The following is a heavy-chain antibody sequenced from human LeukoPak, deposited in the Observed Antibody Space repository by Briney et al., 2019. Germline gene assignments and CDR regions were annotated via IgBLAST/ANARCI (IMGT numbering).Heavy chain of an antibody. Sequence: GGSLRLSCAASGFTFSSYAMSWVRQAPGKGLEWVSAISGSGGSTYYADSVKGRFTISRDNSKNTPYLQMNSLRAEDTAVYYCAKSLGYCSGGSCYSCCDFDYWGQGTLVTVSS. CDR2: ISGSGGST. J-gene: IGHJ4*02. V-gene: IGHV3-23*01. CDR3: AKSLGYCSGGSCYSCCDFDY. CDR1: GFTFSSYA. D-gene: IGHD2-15*01.